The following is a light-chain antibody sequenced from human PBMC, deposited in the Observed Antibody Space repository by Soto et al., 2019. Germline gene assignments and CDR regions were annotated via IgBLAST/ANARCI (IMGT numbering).Light chain of an antibody. J-gene: IGKJ1*01. V-gene: IGKV1-5*03. Sequence: DSEVTQSAAALSASVGDRVTITCRASQSVDNWLAWYQRRPGKAPKLLIYMASTLEVGVPSRFSGSASGTEFTLTISSLQPDDSATYYCQQYKTYSPTFGQGTKVDIK. CDR1: QSVDNW. CDR3: QQYKTYSPT. CDR2: MAS.